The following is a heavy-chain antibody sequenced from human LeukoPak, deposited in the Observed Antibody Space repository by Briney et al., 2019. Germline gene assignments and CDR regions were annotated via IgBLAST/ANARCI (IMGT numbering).Heavy chain of an antibody. CDR1: GFTFSSYA. Sequence: PGRSLRLSCAASGFTFSSYAMHWVRQAPGKGLERVAVISYDGSNKYYADSVKGRFTISRDNSKNKLYLQMNSLRAEDTAVYYCARGPPGAYCGGDCLHYFDYWGQGTLVTVSS. D-gene: IGHD2-21*02. CDR2: ISYDGSNK. V-gene: IGHV3-30-3*01. J-gene: IGHJ4*02. CDR3: ARGPPGAYCGGDCLHYFDY.